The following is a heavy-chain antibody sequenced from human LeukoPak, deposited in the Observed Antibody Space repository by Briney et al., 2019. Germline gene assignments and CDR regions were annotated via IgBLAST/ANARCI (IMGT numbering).Heavy chain of an antibody. CDR3: AKDTGYYDSSVSDNWFDP. D-gene: IGHD3-22*01. Sequence: GGSLRLSCAASGFTFSSYGMHWVRQAPGKGLEWVAVISYDGSNKYYADSVKGRFTISRDNSKNTLYLQMNSLRAEDTAVYYCAKDTGYYDSSVSDNWFDPWGHGTLVTVSS. CDR2: ISYDGSNK. V-gene: IGHV3-30*18. CDR1: GFTFSSYG. J-gene: IGHJ5*02.